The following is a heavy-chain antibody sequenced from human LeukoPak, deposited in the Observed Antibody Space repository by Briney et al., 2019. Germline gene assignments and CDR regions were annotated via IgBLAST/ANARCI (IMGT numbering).Heavy chain of an antibody. CDR3: ARVRNEDVRAIDY. V-gene: IGHV7-4-1*02. CDR2: INTNTGNP. D-gene: IGHD5-24*01. CDR1: GYTFTRYY. Sequence: EASVKVSCKASGYTFTRYYMYWVRQAPGQGLEWMGWINTNTGNPTYAQGFTGRFVFSLDTSVSTAYLQISSLKAEDTAVYYCARVRNEDVRAIDYWGQGTLVTVSS. J-gene: IGHJ4*02.